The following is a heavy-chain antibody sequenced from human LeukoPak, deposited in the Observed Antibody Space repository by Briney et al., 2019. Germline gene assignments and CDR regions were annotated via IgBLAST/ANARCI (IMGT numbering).Heavy chain of an antibody. Sequence: SQTLSLTCAISGDSVSSNSGAWHWIRQSPSRGPEWLGRTYYRSKWYNDYAVSVKSRIIVNPDTSKNQFSLQLNSVTPEDTAVYYCVRQYSSGWTYYFGMDVWGQGTTVTVSS. CDR3: VRQYSSGWTYYFGMDV. D-gene: IGHD6-19*01. V-gene: IGHV6-1*01. J-gene: IGHJ6*02. CDR1: GDSVSSNSGA. CDR2: TYYRSKWYN.